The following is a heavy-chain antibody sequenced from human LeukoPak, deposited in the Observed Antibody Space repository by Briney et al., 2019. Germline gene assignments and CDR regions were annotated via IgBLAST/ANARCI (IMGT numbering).Heavy chain of an antibody. CDR1: GGTFSSYT. D-gene: IGHD3-10*01. V-gene: IGHV1-69*01. Sequence: SVKVSCKASGGTFSSYTISWVRQAPGQGLEWMGGIIPIFGTANYAQKFQGRVTITADESTSTAYMELNSLRSEDTAVYYCARLVNGVSRAYYYYYMDVWGKGTTVTVSS. CDR2: IIPIFGTA. J-gene: IGHJ6*03. CDR3: ARLVNGVSRAYYYYYMDV.